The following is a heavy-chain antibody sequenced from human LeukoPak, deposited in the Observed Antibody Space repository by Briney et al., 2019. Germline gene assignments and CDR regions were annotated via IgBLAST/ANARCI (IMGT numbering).Heavy chain of an antibody. D-gene: IGHD3-9*01. CDR3: ARGYSDWFG. CDR1: GFTFSNYW. J-gene: IGHJ4*02. V-gene: IGHV3-7*01. Sequence: GGSLRLSCAASGFTFSNYWMTWVRQGPGEGLEWLANINLDGSETHFVDSVKGRFTISRDNAKNSLSLQMSGLRVEDTAVYYCARGYSDWFGWGQGTQVTVSS. CDR2: INLDGSET.